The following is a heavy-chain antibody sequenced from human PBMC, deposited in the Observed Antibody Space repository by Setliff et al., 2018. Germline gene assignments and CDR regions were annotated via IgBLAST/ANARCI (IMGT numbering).Heavy chain of an antibody. J-gene: IGHJ6*02. V-gene: IGHV1-69*13. CDR3: ARGKMDVVAAGGKYCAMDV. D-gene: IGHD6-13*01. CDR2: IIPILGIT. Sequence: SVKVSCKASGGAFSTYSLSWVRQAPGQGFEWVGRIIPILGITNYAQRFQGRVTITADDSTSTIYMELTSLRAEDTAVYYCARGKMDVVAAGGKYCAMDVWGQGTAVTVSS. CDR1: GGAFSTYS.